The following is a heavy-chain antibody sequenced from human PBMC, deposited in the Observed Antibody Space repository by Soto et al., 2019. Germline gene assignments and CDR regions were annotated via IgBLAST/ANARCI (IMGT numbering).Heavy chain of an antibody. Sequence: GGSLRLSCAASGFTFSSYAMSWVRQAPGKGLEWVSAISGSGGSTYYADSVKGRFAISRDNSKNTLYLQMNSLRPEHTAVYYWAKATEQQLVIESDYWGQGSLVTVSS. J-gene: IGHJ4*02. CDR2: ISGSGGST. CDR1: GFTFSSYA. CDR3: AKATEQQLVIESDY. D-gene: IGHD6-13*01. V-gene: IGHV3-23*01.